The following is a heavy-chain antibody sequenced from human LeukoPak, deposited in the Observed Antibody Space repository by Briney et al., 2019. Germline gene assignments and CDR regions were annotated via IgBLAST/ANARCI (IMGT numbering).Heavy chain of an antibody. J-gene: IGHJ4*02. V-gene: IGHV4-59*12. CDR2: IYYSGST. CDR1: GGSISSYY. CDR3: ARDRGWHDY. Sequence: SETLSLTCTVSGGSISSYYWSWIRQPPGKGLEWIGYIYYSGSTNYNPSLKSRVTISVDTSKNQFSLKLNSVTAADTAVYYCARDRGWHDYWGQGSLVTVSS. D-gene: IGHD6-19*01.